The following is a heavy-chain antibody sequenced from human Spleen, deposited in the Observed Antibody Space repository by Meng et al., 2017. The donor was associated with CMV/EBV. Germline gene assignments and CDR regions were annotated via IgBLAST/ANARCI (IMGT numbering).Heavy chain of an antibody. CDR1: SSCTYY. Sequence: SSCTYYWGSIRQSAGKRLELIGNVSSAWSTYYNPSLKSRHTISVDTSKNPFSLRMRAVTAADTAIYYCAREKDCTTARCYSNWFDPWGQGTLVTVSS. V-gene: IGHV4-39*07. CDR2: VSSAWST. J-gene: IGHJ5*02. CDR3: AREKDCTTARCYSNWFDP. D-gene: IGHD2-2*01.